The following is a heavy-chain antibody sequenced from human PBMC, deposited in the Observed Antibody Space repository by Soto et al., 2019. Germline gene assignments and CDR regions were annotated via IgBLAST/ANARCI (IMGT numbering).Heavy chain of an antibody. Sequence: QVQLVESGGGVVQPGRSLRLSCAASGFTFSSYGMHWVRQAPGKGLEWVAVISYDGSNKYYADSVKGRFTISRDNSKNTLYLQMNSLRADDTAVYYCAKDLLGPGRAYGMDVWGQWTTVTVSS. CDR1: GFTFSSYG. D-gene: IGHD7-27*01. J-gene: IGHJ6*02. CDR3: AKDLLGPGRAYGMDV. CDR2: ISYDGSNK. V-gene: IGHV3-30*18.